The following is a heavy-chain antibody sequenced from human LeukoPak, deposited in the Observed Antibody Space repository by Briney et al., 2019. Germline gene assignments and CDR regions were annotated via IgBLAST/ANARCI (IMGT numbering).Heavy chain of an antibody. V-gene: IGHV4-39*07. CDR3: ARVPTYYYDSSGYYPGRKTYYYYMDV. D-gene: IGHD3-22*01. CDR1: GGSISTSNYY. Sequence: SETLSLTCTVSGGSISTSNYYWGWIRQPPGKGLEWIGNIFYSGSTYYSPSLRSRVTISLDTSRNQFSLKLNSVTAADTAVYYCARVPTYYYDSSGYYPGRKTYYYYMDVWGKGTTVTVSS. J-gene: IGHJ6*03. CDR2: IFYSGST.